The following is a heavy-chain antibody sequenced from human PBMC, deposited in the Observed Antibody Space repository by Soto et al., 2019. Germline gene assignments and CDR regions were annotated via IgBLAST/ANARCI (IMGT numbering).Heavy chain of an antibody. CDR3: AKDGQDCSGGSCYYSFFDY. V-gene: IGHV3-30*18. J-gene: IGHJ4*02. D-gene: IGHD2-15*01. CDR2: ISYDGSNK. CDR1: GFTFSSYG. Sequence: GGSLRLSCAASGFTFSSYGMHWVRQAPGKGLEWVAVISYDGSNKYYADSVKGRFTISRDNSKNTLYLQMNSLRAEDTAVYYCAKDGQDCSGGSCYYSFFDYWGQGTLVTLAS.